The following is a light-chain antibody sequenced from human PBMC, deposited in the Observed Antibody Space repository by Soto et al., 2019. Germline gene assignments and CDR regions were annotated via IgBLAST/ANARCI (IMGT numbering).Light chain of an antibody. J-gene: IGKJ5*01. Sequence: IVLTQSPATLSLSPGERATLSCRASQSVLSMLAWYQQKPGQAPRLLIYGAFTRATGIPGRFSGSGSGTEFTLTISSLQSEDFAVYYCQQYNNWPITFGQGTRLEI. CDR3: QQYNNWPIT. V-gene: IGKV3-15*01. CDR1: QSVLSM. CDR2: GAF.